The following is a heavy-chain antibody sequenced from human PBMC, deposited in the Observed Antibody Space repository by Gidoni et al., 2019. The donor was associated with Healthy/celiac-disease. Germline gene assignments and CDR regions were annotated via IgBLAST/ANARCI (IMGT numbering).Heavy chain of an antibody. CDR2: IIPILGIA. V-gene: IGHV1-69*02. CDR3: ARVLGRENGVGADY. Sequence: QVQLVQSGAEVKKPGSSVKVSCKASGGTFSSYTISWVRQAPGQGLEWMGRIIPILGIANYAQKFQGRVTITADKSTSTAYMELSSLRSEDTAVYYCARVLGRENGVGADYWGQGTLVTVSS. CDR1: GGTFSSYT. J-gene: IGHJ4*02. D-gene: IGHD3-16*01.